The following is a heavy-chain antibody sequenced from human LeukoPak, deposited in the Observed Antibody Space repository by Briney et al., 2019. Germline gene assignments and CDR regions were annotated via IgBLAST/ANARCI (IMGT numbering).Heavy chain of an antibody. J-gene: IGHJ5*01. Sequence: ASVKVSCKTSGYTFTGYYLHWVRQAPGQGPEWMGWINPNYGGTKYAPKFQGRVTMTRDTSTSTAYMELSSLTSDDTAVYYCARPTLQTLGAWGQGTLVTVSS. CDR2: INPNYGGT. V-gene: IGHV1-2*02. D-gene: IGHD3-10*01. CDR3: ARPTLQTLGA. CDR1: GYTFTGYY.